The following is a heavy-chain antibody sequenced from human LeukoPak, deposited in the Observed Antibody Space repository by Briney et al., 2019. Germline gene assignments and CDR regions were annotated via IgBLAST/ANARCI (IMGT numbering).Heavy chain of an antibody. CDR3: ASKPTVKTRYWFDP. V-gene: IGHV1-69*01. Sequence: GSSVKVSCKASGGTFSSYAISWVRQAPGQGLEWMGGIIPIFGTANYAQKFQGRVTITADESTSTAYMELSSLRSEDTAVYYCASKPTVKTRYWFDPWGQGTLVTVSS. CDR2: IIPIFGTA. J-gene: IGHJ5*02. D-gene: IGHD4-17*01. CDR1: GGTFSSYA.